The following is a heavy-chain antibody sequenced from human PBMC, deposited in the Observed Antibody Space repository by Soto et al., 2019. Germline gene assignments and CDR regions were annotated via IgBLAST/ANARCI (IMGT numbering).Heavy chain of an antibody. CDR1: GYTFTSSG. CDR2: INPKTGGT. J-gene: IGHJ4*02. CDR3: ARDVVGSDYFDS. D-gene: IGHD1-26*01. Sequence: ASVKVSCKASGYTFTSSGINWVRQAPGQGLEWMGWINPKTGGTNYVQKFQGRVTMTRDTSITTAYMELSRLRSDDTAVYYCARDVVGSDYFDSWGQGTLVTVSS. V-gene: IGHV1-2*02.